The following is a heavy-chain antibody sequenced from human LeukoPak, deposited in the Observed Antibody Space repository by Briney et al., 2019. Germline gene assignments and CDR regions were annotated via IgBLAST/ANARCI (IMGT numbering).Heavy chain of an antibody. CDR3: ATTSTPSSGWYNFDY. CDR2: IYYSGST. V-gene: IGHV4-59*01. CDR1: GDSISNYY. Sequence: SETLSLTCTVSGDSISNYYRSWIRQPPGKGLDWIGYIYYSGSTNYNPSLKSRVTISVDTSKNQFSLKLSSVTAADTAVYYCATTSTPSSGWYNFDYWGQGTLVTVSS. D-gene: IGHD6-19*01. J-gene: IGHJ4*02.